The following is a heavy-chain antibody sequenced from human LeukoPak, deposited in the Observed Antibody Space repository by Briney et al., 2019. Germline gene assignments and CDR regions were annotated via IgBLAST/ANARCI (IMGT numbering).Heavy chain of an antibody. CDR2: INHSGST. CDR3: ARVGGFQSIPAAGLDP. Sequence: SETLSLTCAVYGGSFSGYYWSWIRQPPGKGLEWIGEINHSGSTNYNPSLKSRVTISVDTSKNQFSLKLSSVTAADTAVYYCARVGGFQSIPAAGLDPWGQGTLVTVSS. J-gene: IGHJ5*02. V-gene: IGHV4-34*01. D-gene: IGHD6-13*01. CDR1: GGSFSGYY.